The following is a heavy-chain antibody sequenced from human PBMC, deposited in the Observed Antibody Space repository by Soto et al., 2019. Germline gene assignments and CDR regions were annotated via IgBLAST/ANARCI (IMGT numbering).Heavy chain of an antibody. CDR1: GFTFSSYA. Sequence: EAQLLESGGGLVQPGGSLRLSCAASGFTFSSYAMSWVRQAPGKGLEWVSAISGSGGSTYYADSVKGRFTISRDNSKNTLYLQMNSLRAEDTAVYYCAKDLYSGSYFASYYYYYYGMDVWGQGTTVTVSS. CDR3: AKDLYSGSYFASYYYYYYGMDV. D-gene: IGHD1-26*01. V-gene: IGHV3-23*01. J-gene: IGHJ6*02. CDR2: ISGSGGST.